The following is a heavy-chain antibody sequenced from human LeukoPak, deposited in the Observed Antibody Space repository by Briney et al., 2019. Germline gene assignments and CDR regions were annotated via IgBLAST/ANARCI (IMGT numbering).Heavy chain of an antibody. D-gene: IGHD6-19*01. CDR1: GFNFRTAW. J-gene: IGHJ4*02. CDR3: TTDQSSGWFFYDY. Sequence: GGSLRLSCTASGFNFRTAWMSWVRQAPGKGLEWVGRIKSETDGGTTDYAAPVKGRFTISRDDLKNVLYLQMNMMATEDTALYYCTTDQSSGWFFYDYWGQGALVTVSS. CDR2: IKSETDGGTT. V-gene: IGHV3-15*01.